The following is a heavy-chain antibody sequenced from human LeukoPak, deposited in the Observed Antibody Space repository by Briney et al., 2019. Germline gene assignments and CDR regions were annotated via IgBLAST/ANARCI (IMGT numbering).Heavy chain of an antibody. V-gene: IGHV1-69*05. CDR1: GGTFSSYA. CDR2: IIPIFGTA. CDR3: AEYISSSSWFDP. D-gene: IGHD6-6*01. J-gene: IGHJ5*02. Sequence: SVKVSCKASGGTFSSYAISWVRQAPGQGLEWMGRIIPIFGTANYAQKFQGRVTITTDESTSTAYMELSSLRSEDTAVYYCAEYISSSSWFDPWGQGTLVTVSS.